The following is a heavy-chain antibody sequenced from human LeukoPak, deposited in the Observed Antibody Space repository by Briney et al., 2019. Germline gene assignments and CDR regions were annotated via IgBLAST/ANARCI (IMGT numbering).Heavy chain of an antibody. V-gene: IGHV3-7*01. D-gene: IGHD3-10*01. CDR3: ARDWGYYGSGTTDN. Sequence: GGSLRLSCAASGFTFSNYWMTWVRQAPGKGLEWVANIKQGGSEEYYVDSVKGRFTISRDNANNSLYLQMNSLRAEDTAIYYCARDWGYYGSGTTDNWGQGTLVTVSS. CDR1: GFTFSNYW. CDR2: IKQGGSEE. J-gene: IGHJ4*02.